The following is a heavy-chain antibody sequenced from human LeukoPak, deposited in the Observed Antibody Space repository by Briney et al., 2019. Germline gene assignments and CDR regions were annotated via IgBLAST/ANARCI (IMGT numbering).Heavy chain of an antibody. CDR3: ARFKQLGRSFDS. CDR1: GGSIGKTTYY. D-gene: IGHD1-1*01. V-gene: IGHV4-39*07. Sequence: SETLSLTCTVSGGSIGKTTYYWGWIRQPPGKGLEWIGNIYYSGTTYYNPSLKSRVTISVDTSKNQFSLTLNSVTAADTAVYFCARFKQLGRSFDSWGLGSLVTVSS. CDR2: IYYSGTT. J-gene: IGHJ4*02.